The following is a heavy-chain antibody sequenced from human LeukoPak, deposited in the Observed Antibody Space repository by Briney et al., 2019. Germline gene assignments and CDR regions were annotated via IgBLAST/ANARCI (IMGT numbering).Heavy chain of an antibody. Sequence: GGSLRLSCAASGFTFSSYAMSWVRQAPGKGLEWVSAISGSGGSTYYADSVKGRFTISRDNSKNTLYLQMNSLRAEDTAVYYCAKAELEDYYYYYMDVWGKGTTVTVSS. CDR3: AKAELEDYYYYYMDV. D-gene: IGHD1-1*01. V-gene: IGHV3-23*01. CDR1: GFTFSSYA. J-gene: IGHJ6*03. CDR2: ISGSGGST.